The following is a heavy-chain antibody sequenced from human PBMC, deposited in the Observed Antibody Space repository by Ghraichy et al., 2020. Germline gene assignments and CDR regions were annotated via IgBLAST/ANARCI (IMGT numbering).Heavy chain of an antibody. CDR1: GLIFSDYV. CDR3: AKDKYRDTGTGKRYYYYGLDV. D-gene: IGHD5-12*01. Sequence: GGSLRLSCAASGLIFSDYVMHWVRQAPGKRLEWVSSISGSGGSTYYGDFVKGRCTISRDNSKNTLYLQLDSLGADDTAVYHCAKDKYRDTGTGKRYYYYGLDVWGQGTTVTVSS. J-gene: IGHJ6*02. CDR2: ISGSGGST. V-gene: IGHV3-23*01.